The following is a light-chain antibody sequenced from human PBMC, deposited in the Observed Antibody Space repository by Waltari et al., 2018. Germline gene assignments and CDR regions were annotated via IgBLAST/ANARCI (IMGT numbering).Light chain of an antibody. CDR1: QGISNY. J-gene: IGKJ1*01. CDR2: TAS. V-gene: IGKV1-27*01. Sequence: DIQMTQSPSPLSASVGDRVTLTCRDSQGISNYLACYPQKPGKAPHLLLYTASTLQSGVSSLFSGSGSGTDFTLTISSLQPEDVATYYCQKYNSAPWTFGQGTKVEIK. CDR3: QKYNSAPWT.